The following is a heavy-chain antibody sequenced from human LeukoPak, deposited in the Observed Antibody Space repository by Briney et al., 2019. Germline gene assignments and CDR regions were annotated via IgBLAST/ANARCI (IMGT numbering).Heavy chain of an antibody. CDR3: AREGRDGYNFGAFDI. Sequence: GRSLRLSCAASGFTFSSYGMHWVRQAPGKGLEWVAVISYDGSNKYYADSVKGRFTISRDDSKNTLYLQMNSLRAEDTAVYYCAREGRDGYNFGAFDIWGQGTMVTVSS. J-gene: IGHJ3*02. V-gene: IGHV3-30*03. CDR2: ISYDGSNK. D-gene: IGHD5-24*01. CDR1: GFTFSSYG.